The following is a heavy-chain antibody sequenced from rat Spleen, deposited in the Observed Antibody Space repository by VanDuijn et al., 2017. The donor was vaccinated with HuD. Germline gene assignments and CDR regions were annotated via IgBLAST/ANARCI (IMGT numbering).Heavy chain of an antibody. Sequence: EVQLVESGGGLVQPGRSLKLSCVASGFTFSSFTMAWVRQAPKKGLEWVATISSGGSSTYYRDSVKGRFTISRDNAKSTLYLQMDSLRSEDTATYYCARILPGYNKYYVMDAWGQGASVTVSS. CDR3: ARILPGYNKYYVMDA. V-gene: IGHV5-7*01. CDR1: GFTFSSFT. J-gene: IGHJ4*01. D-gene: IGHD1-4*01. CDR2: ISSGGSST.